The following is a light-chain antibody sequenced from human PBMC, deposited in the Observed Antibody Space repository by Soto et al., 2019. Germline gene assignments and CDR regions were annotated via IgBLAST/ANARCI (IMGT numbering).Light chain of an antibody. CDR1: QGISSY. Sequence: AIRMTQSPSSLSASTGDRLTITCRASQGISSYLAWYQQKPGKAPKLLIYAAATLQSGVPSRFSGSGSGTDFTLTISCLQSEDFETYYCQHYYSYPLTFGGGTKVEIK. CDR3: QHYYSYPLT. J-gene: IGKJ4*01. V-gene: IGKV1-8*01. CDR2: AAA.